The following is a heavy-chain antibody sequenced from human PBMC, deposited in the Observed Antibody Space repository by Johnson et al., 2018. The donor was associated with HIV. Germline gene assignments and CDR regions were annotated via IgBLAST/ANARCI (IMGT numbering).Heavy chain of an antibody. CDR3: ARDPYTSAGNPFDI. V-gene: IGHV3-30*04. CDR2: ISYDGSNK. CDR1: GFTFSSYA. Sequence: QVQLVESGGGVVQPGRSLRLSCAASGFTFSSYAMHWVRQAPGKGLEWVAVISYDGSNKYYADSVKGQFTISRDNSKNTLFLQMNSLRAEDTAVYYCARDPYTSAGNPFDIWGQGTRVTVS. J-gene: IGHJ3*02. D-gene: IGHD3-10*01.